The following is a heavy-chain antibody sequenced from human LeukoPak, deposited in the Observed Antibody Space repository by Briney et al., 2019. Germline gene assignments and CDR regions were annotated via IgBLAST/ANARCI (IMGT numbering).Heavy chain of an antibody. Sequence: GGSLRLSCAASGFTFDDYAMHWVRQAPGKGREGVSLISWDGGSTYYADSVKGRFTITRDNAKNTLYLQMSSLRAEDTAVYYCARADIVATISDYWGQGTLVTVSS. CDR1: GFTFDDYA. CDR2: ISWDGGST. D-gene: IGHD5-12*01. J-gene: IGHJ4*02. V-gene: IGHV3-43D*03. CDR3: ARADIVATISDY.